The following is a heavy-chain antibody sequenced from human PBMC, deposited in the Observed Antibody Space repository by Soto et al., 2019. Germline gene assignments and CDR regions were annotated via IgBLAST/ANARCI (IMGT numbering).Heavy chain of an antibody. V-gene: IGHV4-59*11. CDR2: IYYSGST. CDR3: TPILELTKHQYYYDTSGLNWFDP. D-gene: IGHD3-22*01. Sequence: SETLSFTCTVSGGSISSHYWSWIRQPPGKGLEWIGYIYYSGSTNYNPSLKSRVTISVDTSKNQFSLKVSSVTAEDTAVYYCTPILELTKHQYYYDTSGLNWFDPWGQGTLVTVS. J-gene: IGHJ5*02. CDR1: GGSISSHY.